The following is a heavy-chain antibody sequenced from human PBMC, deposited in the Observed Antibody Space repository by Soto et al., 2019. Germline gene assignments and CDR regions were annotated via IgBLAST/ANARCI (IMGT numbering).Heavy chain of an antibody. CDR1: GGTFSSYA. V-gene: IGHV1-69*01. CDR3: ASNNLQRGYYYHGMDV. J-gene: IGHJ6*02. Sequence: QVQLVQSGAEVKKPGSSVKVSCKASGGTFSSYAINWVRQAPGHGLEWMGGIIPIFGKPNYAQRLQGRVTINADESKSTAHMELSSLRSEDTAVYYCASNNLQRGYYYHGMDVWGHGTTVTVSS. D-gene: IGHD1-1*01. CDR2: IIPIFGKP.